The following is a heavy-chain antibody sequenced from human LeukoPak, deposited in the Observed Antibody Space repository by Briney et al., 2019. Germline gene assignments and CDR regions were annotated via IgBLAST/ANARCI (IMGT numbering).Heavy chain of an antibody. CDR2: ITSGGGST. J-gene: IGHJ4*02. D-gene: IGHD2-21*01. CDR1: GCTFSSYA. Sequence: GGSMRLSCAASGCTFSSYATGWVRQAPGKGHGRVSTITSGGGSTYYADFVKGRFTISRDNSKNTVYLQMNSLRAEDKAMFHCTTDHPDCGGMTCLLHDYEGQGTRVTVTS. CDR3: TTDHPDCGGMTCLLHDY. V-gene: IGHV3-23*01.